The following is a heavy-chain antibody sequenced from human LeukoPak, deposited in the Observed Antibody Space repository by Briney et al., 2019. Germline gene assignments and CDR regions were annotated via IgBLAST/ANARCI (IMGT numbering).Heavy chain of an antibody. CDR2: IYTSGST. CDR1: GGSISSGSYY. V-gene: IGHV4-61*02. Sequence: SQTLSLTCTVSGGSISSGSYYWSWIRQPAGKGLEWIGRIYTSGSTNYNPSLKSRVTISVDTSKNQFSLKLSSVTAADTAVYYCARDRCNSTSCYLAYYYYGMDVWGQGTTVTVSS. D-gene: IGHD2-2*01. J-gene: IGHJ6*02. CDR3: ARDRCNSTSCYLAYYYYGMDV.